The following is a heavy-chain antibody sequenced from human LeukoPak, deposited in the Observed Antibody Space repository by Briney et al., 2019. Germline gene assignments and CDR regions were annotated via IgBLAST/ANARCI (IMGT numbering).Heavy chain of an antibody. V-gene: IGHV4-59*08. Sequence: SETLSLTCTVSGGSISSYYLSWIRQPPGKGLEWIGHIYSSGSTNYTPSPKSRVTIPVDTSKTQSSLKLSSVTAADTAVYYCARRLGATTTGFDYWGQGTLVSVSS. J-gene: IGHJ4*02. D-gene: IGHD1-26*01. CDR1: GGSISSYY. CDR3: ARRLGATTTGFDY. CDR2: IYSSGST.